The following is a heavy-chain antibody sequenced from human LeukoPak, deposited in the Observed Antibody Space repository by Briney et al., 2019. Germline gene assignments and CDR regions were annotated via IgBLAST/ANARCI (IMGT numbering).Heavy chain of an antibody. D-gene: IGHD1-26*01. V-gene: IGHV4-61*01. CDR3: ARSRAFNSGAFDP. J-gene: IGHJ5*02. Sequence: SETLSLTCTVSGASVSSASYWTWIRQPPGKGVEWIAHIYNGVNTNYNPSLKSRVTISVDTSKNQFSLRLNSVTAADAAVYYCARSRAFNSGAFDPWGQGSLVTVS. CDR2: IYNGVNT. CDR1: GASVSSASY.